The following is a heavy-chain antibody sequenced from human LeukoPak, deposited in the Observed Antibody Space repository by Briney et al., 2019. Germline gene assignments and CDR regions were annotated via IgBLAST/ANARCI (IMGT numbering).Heavy chain of an antibody. CDR3: ARALDYYDSSGYLDY. D-gene: IGHD3-22*01. CDR1: GFTVSSNY. CDR2: IYSGGST. J-gene: IGHJ4*02. V-gene: IGHV3-66*02. Sequence: PGGSLRLSCAASGFTVSSNYMSWVRQAPGKGLEWVSVIYSGGSTYYADSVKGRFTISRDNSKNTLYLQMSSLRAEDTAVYYCARALDYYDSSGYLDYWGQGTLVTVSS.